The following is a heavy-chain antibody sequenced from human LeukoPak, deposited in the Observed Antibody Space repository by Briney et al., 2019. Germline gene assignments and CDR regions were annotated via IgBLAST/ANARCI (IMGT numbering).Heavy chain of an antibody. D-gene: IGHD3-10*01. J-gene: IGHJ4*02. CDR1: GFTFSSYA. Sequence: PGGSLRLSCAASGFTFSSYAMSWVRQAPGKGLEWVSSISSSSSYIYYADSVKGRFTISRDNAKNSLYLQMNSLRAEDTAVYYCASLTENYYGSGRAFDYWGQGTLVTVSS. CDR2: ISSSSSYI. V-gene: IGHV3-21*01. CDR3: ASLTENYYGSGRAFDY.